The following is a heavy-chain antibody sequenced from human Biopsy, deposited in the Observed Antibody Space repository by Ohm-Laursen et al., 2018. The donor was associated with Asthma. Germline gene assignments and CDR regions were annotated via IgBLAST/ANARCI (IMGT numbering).Heavy chain of an antibody. CDR1: GFTFSSYA. CDR2: ISGSGGST. Sequence: SLRLSCAASGFTFSSYAMSWARQAPGKGLEWVSAISGSGGSTYYADSVKGRFTISRDNSKNTLYLQMNSLRAEDTAVYYCARDMGDFWRNNWFDPWGQGTLVTVSS. J-gene: IGHJ5*02. D-gene: IGHD3-3*01. CDR3: ARDMGDFWRNNWFDP. V-gene: IGHV3-23*01.